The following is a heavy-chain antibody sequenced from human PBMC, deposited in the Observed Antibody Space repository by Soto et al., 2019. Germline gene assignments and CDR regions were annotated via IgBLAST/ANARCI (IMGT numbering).Heavy chain of an antibody. D-gene: IGHD3-22*01. CDR2: VYYTGTT. CDR3: ARLSYYDSSDFFHFDS. V-gene: IGHV4-31*03. CDR1: GGSISSGAYY. J-gene: IGHJ4*02. Sequence: QVQLQESGPGLVKPSQTLSLTCTVSGGSISSGAYYWSWIRQHPGEGLEWLGYVYYTGTTYYNPSLKRRVTILVDTSKHQFSLKLSSVTAADTAVYYCARLSYYDSSDFFHFDSWGQGTLVTVSS.